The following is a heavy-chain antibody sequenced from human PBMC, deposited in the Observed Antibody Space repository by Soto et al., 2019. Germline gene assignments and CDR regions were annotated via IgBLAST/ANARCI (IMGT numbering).Heavy chain of an antibody. D-gene: IGHD3-3*01. Sequence: PSETLSLTCAVDGGSFSGYYWSWIRQPPGKGLEWIGEINHSGSTNYNPSLKSRVTISVDTSKNQFSLKLSSVTAADTAVYYCARARFLEWSTIEYWGQGTLVTVSS. V-gene: IGHV4-34*01. CDR2: INHSGST. CDR1: GGSFSGYY. CDR3: ARARFLEWSTIEY. J-gene: IGHJ4*02.